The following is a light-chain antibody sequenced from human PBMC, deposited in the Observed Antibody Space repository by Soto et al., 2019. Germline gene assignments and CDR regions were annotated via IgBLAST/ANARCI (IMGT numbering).Light chain of an antibody. CDR3: QQYYSYPLT. CDR2: AAS. Sequence: AIRLTPSPSSTSPPTGDRGTLTCRASQGISSYLAWYQQKPGKAPKLLIYAASTLQSGVPSRFSGSGSGTDFTLTISCLQSEDFATYYCQQYYSYPLTFGGGTKVDIK. J-gene: IGKJ4*01. CDR1: QGISSY. V-gene: IGKV1-8*01.